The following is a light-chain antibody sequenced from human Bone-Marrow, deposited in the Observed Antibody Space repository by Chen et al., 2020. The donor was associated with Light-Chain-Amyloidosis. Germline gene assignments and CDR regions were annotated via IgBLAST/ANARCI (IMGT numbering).Light chain of an antibody. J-gene: IGLJ2*01. CDR2: RDT. CDR1: DLPTKY. CDR3: QSADSSGTYEVI. Sequence: SYDLTPQPSVSVSPGQTARITCSGDDLPTKYAYWYQQKPGQAPVLVIHRDTERPSGISERFSGSSSGTTATLTISGVQAEDEADYHCQSADSSGTYEVIFGGGTKLTVL. V-gene: IGLV3-25*03.